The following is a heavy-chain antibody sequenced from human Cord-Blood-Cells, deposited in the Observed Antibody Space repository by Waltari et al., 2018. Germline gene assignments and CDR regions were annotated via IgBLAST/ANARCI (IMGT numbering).Heavy chain of an antibody. Sequence: QVQLQQWGAGLLKPSETLSLTCAVYGGSFSGYYWSWIRQPPGKGLEWMWEINHSGSTNYNPSLKSRVTISVDTSKNQFSLKLSSVTAADTAVYYCARRRTGDEGQIDYWGQGTLVTVSS. J-gene: IGHJ4*02. V-gene: IGHV4-34*01. CDR3: ARRRTGDEGQIDY. D-gene: IGHD7-27*01. CDR1: GGSFSGYY. CDR2: INHSGST.